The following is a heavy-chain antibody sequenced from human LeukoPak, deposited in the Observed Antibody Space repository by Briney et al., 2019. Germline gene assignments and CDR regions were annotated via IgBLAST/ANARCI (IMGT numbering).Heavy chain of an antibody. V-gene: IGHV4-59*13. CDR3: ARGAPDSSSWYYDAFDI. CDR1: GGSISSYY. CDR2: IYYSGST. D-gene: IGHD6-13*01. Sequence: PSETLSLTCTVSGGSISSYYWSWIRQPPGKGLECVGYIYYSGSTNYNPSLKSRVTISVDTSKNQFSLKLSSVTAADTAVYYCARGAPDSSSWYYDAFDIWGQGTMVTVSS. J-gene: IGHJ3*02.